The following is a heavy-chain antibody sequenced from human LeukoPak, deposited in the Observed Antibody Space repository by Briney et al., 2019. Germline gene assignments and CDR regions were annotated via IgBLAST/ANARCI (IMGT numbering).Heavy chain of an antibody. CDR2: IYYSGST. J-gene: IGHJ5*02. D-gene: IGHD3-9*01. Sequence: PSETLSLTCTVSGGSISSYYWSWIRQPPGKGLQWIGYIYYSGSTNYHPSLKSRVTISIDTSKNQFSLKLSSVTAADTAVYYCATLTGYSSESWFDPWGQGILVTVSS. V-gene: IGHV4-59*01. CDR3: ATLTGYSSESWFDP. CDR1: GGSISSYY.